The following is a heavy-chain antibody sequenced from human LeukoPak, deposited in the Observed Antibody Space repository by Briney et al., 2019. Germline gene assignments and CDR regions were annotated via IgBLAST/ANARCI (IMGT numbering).Heavy chain of an antibody. CDR3: ARGVYIAAAQYGY. D-gene: IGHD6-13*01. V-gene: IGHV4-59*01. CDR2: IYYSGTT. Sequence: SETLSLTCTVSGGSISSYYWSWIRKPPGKGLEWIGYIYYSGTTNYNPSLKSRVTISVDTSKNQFSLKLSSVTAADTAVYYCARGVYIAAAQYGYWGQGTLVTVSS. CDR1: GGSISSYY. J-gene: IGHJ4*02.